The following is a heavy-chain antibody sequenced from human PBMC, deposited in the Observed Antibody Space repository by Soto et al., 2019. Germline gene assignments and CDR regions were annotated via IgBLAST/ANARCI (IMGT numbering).Heavy chain of an antibody. CDR3: ARVPMTTVTTLIDY. V-gene: IGHV3-48*01. CDR2: ISSSSSTI. Sequence: GGSLRLSCAASGFTFSSYSMNWVRQAPGKGLEWVSYISSSSSTIYYADSVKGRFTISRDNAKNSLYLQMNSLRAEDTAVYYCARVPMTTVTTLIDYWGQGTLVTVSS. CDR1: GFTFSSYS. D-gene: IGHD4-17*01. J-gene: IGHJ4*02.